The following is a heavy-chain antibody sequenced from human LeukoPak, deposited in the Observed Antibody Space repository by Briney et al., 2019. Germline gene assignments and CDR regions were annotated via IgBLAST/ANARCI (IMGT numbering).Heavy chain of an antibody. J-gene: IGHJ6*02. CDR3: ARDALTALSYYYYGMDV. Sequence: GGSLRLSCAASGFTFSSYSMNWVRQAPGKGLEWVSSISSSSSYIYYADSVKGRFTISRDNAKNSLYLQMNSLRAEDTAVYYCARDALTALSYYYYGMDVWGQGTTVTVSS. CDR1: GFTFSSYS. D-gene: IGHD2-21*02. CDR2: ISSSSSYI. V-gene: IGHV3-21*01.